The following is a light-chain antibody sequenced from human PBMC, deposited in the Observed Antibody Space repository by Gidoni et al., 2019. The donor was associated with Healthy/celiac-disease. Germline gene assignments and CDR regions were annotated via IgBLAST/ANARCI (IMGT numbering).Light chain of an antibody. V-gene: IGLV3-21*02. Sequence: SYVLTQPPSGSVAPGPTAMITCGGNNIGSKSVHWYQQKPGPAPVLVVYDDRDRPSWIPERFSGSNSVNTATLTIIRVEAGDEADYYCQVWDSSSDHWVFGGGTKLTVL. CDR1: NIGSKS. J-gene: IGLJ3*02. CDR3: QVWDSSSDHWV. CDR2: DDR.